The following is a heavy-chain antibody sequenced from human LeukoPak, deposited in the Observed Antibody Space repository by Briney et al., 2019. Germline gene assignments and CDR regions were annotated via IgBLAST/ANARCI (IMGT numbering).Heavy chain of an antibody. CDR2: ISSSDNTI. J-gene: IGHJ4*02. V-gene: IGHV3-48*02. D-gene: IGHD5-18*01. CDR3: ARVHRGYSYGRLDY. Sequence: GSLRLSCAASGFAFSDYSMNWVRQAPGKGLEWVSYISSSDNTIHYADSVKGRFTISRDNAKNSLYLEMNSLRDEDTAVYYCARVHRGYSYGRLDYWGQGTLVTVSS. CDR1: GFAFSDYS.